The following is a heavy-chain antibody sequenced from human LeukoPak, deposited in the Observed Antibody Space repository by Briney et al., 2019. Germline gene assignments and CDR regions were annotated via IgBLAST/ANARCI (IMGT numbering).Heavy chain of an antibody. CDR3: AHMSLGYGPGSYYFDY. J-gene: IGHJ4*02. V-gene: IGHV2-5*01. CDR1: GFSLRTSAVG. Sequence: SGPSLVNPTETLTLTCTVSGFSLRTSAVGVGWIRQPPGKALEWLALIYWNDDRRYSPSLKSGLTITKDTSKNQVVLTMTNMDPVDTATYYCAHMSLGYGPGSYYFDYWGQGIQVTVSS. D-gene: IGHD3-10*01. CDR2: IYWNDDR.